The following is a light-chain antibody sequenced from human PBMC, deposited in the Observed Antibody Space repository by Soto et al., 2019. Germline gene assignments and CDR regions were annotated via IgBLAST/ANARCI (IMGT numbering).Light chain of an antibody. CDR2: EAS. Sequence: DIQMTQSPSTLSASVGDRVTITCRASQNIRNGMAWFQQRPGKAPRLLIYEASTLESGVPTRFSGSGFGTEFPLTISSLQPDDIATYYCQRYTTSSWTFGQGTKVEIK. CDR3: QRYTTSSWT. V-gene: IGKV1-5*03. CDR1: QNIRNG. J-gene: IGKJ1*01.